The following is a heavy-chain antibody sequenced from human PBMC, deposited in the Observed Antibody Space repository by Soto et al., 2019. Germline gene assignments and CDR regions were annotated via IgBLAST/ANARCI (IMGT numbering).Heavy chain of an antibody. CDR2: LYNTGST. D-gene: IGHD2-21*02. Sequence: SETLSHTCTVSGASISRYYGSWIRQSPGKGLEWIGYLYNTGSTIYNPSLKSRVTISVDTSKNQFSLRMNSVTAADTAVYYCARDLCGYCGVDCYPLDVRGQGTTVTVAS. CDR3: ARDLCGYCGVDCYPLDV. J-gene: IGHJ6*02. V-gene: IGHV4-59*01. CDR1: GASISRYY.